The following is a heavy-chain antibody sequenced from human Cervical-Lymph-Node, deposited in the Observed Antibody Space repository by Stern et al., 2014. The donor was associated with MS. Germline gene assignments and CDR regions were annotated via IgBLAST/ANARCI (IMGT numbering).Heavy chain of an antibody. CDR1: GYTFTSYG. CDR3: ARRDAVGAIILNDY. V-gene: IGHV1-18*01. J-gene: IGHJ4*02. D-gene: IGHD1-26*01. CDR2: ISAYNGNP. Sequence: QVQLGESGAEVKKPGASVKVSCKASGYTFTSYGISWVRQAPGQGLAWMGWISAYNGNPNYAQKLQGRVTMTTDTSTSTAYMELRSLRSDDTAVYYCARRDAVGAIILNDYWGQGTLVTVSS.